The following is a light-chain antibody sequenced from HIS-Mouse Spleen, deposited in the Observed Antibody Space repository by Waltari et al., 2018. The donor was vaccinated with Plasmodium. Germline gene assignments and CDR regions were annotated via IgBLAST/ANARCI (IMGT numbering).Light chain of an antibody. CDR1: CSTTRSNY. Sequence: QTVLTQPPPASGTHGQRLTLSCSARCSTTRSNYAYLYQHLPGTAPKLLIYRNKRRPSGVPDRFSGSKSGTSASLAISGLRSEDEADYYCAAWDDSLSGNWVFGGGTKLTVL. CDR2: RNK. CDR3: AAWDDSLSGNWV. J-gene: IGLJ3*02. V-gene: IGLV1-47*01.